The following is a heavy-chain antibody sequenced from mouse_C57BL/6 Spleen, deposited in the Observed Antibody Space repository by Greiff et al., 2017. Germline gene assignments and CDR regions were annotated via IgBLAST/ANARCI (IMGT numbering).Heavy chain of an antibody. Sequence: EVHLVESGGDLVKPGGSLKLSCAASGFTFSSYGMSWVRQTPDKRLEWVATISSGGSYTYYPDSVKGRFTISRDNAKNTLYLQMSSLKSEDTAMYYCARRYDYYAMDYWGQGTSVTVSS. CDR2: ISSGGSYT. J-gene: IGHJ4*01. CDR1: GFTFSSYG. CDR3: ARRYDYYAMDY. V-gene: IGHV5-6*01.